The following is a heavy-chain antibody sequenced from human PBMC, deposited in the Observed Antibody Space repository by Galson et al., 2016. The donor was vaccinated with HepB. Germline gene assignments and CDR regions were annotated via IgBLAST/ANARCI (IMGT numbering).Heavy chain of an antibody. D-gene: IGHD2-21*01. CDR3: VPEPQEAGSYSGY. CDR2: MNPDGTQK. CDR1: GFTFSSHW. V-gene: IGHV3-7*01. Sequence: SLRLSCAASGFTFSSHWMSWVRQAPGQGLEWVANMNPDGTQKNYVDSLRGRFTISRDNAKNSLYLQLNGLRADDTALYYCVPEPQEAGSYSGYWGQGTLVAVSS. J-gene: IGHJ4*02.